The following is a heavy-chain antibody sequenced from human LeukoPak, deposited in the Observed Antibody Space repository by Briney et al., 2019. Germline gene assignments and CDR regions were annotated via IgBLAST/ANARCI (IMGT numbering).Heavy chain of an antibody. CDR3: ARDRNIVGATTFWFDP. D-gene: IGHD1-26*01. CDR1: GGTFSSYA. V-gene: IGHV1-69*05. CDR2: IIPIFGTA. Sequence: GSSVKVSCKASGGTFSSYAISWVRQAPGQGLEWMGGIIPIFGTANYAQKFQGRVMITTDESTSTAYMELSSLRSEDTAVYYCARDRNIVGATTFWFDPWGQGTLVTVSS. J-gene: IGHJ5*02.